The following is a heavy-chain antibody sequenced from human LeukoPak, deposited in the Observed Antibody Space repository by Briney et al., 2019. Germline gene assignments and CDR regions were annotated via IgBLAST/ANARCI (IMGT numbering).Heavy chain of an antibody. CDR2: ISGSGGST. J-gene: IGHJ4*02. CDR3: AKDGEVLRFLEWIDY. Sequence: GGSLRLSCVASGFTLSSYAMSWVRQAPGKGLEWVSAISGSGGSTYYADSVKGRFTISRDNSKNTLYLQMNSLRAEDTAVYYCAKDGEVLRFLEWIDYWGQGTLVTVSS. D-gene: IGHD3-3*01. V-gene: IGHV3-23*01. CDR1: GFTLSSYA.